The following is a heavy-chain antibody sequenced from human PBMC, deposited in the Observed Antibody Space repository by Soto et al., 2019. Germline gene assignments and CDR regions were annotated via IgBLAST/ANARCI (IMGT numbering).Heavy chain of an antibody. D-gene: IGHD1-26*01. J-gene: IGHJ4*02. Sequence: QVQLVQSGAEVKESGASVKVSCKASGYTFTGYYIHWVRQAPGQGLEWAGEISPKSGGTRYAQKFQGKVTMTKDTSITKVYMALSNLSPDDTAVYYCGRGRSGQLVVFYWGQGTLVSVHS. CDR1: GYTFTGYY. V-gene: IGHV1-2*02. CDR3: GRGRSGQLVVFY. CDR2: ISPKSGGT.